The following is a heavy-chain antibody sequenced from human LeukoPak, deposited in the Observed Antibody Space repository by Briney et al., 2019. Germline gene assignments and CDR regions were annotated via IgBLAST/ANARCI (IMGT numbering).Heavy chain of an antibody. V-gene: IGHV1-18*01. J-gene: IGHJ6*02. CDR2: INGGNGNT. CDR3: ARYCTSTTCHALWYYYGMDV. Sequence: GASVKVSCKTSGYTFTSYGISWVRQAPGQGLEWMGWINGGNGNTKYSQKFQDRVTITRDTSASTVYMELNSLRSEDTAVYYCARYCTSTTCHALWYYYGMDVWGQGTTVTVSS. D-gene: IGHD2-2*01. CDR1: GYTFTSYG.